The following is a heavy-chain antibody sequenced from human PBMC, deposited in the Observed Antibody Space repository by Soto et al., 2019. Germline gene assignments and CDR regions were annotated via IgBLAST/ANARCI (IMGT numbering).Heavy chain of an antibody. J-gene: IGHJ4*02. CDR2: INHSGST. D-gene: IGHD3-10*01. V-gene: IGHV4-34*01. CDR3: ARGREVRGVIIELSFDY. Sequence: SETLSLTSAVYGGSFSGYYWSWIHQPPGKGLEWIGEINHSGSTNYNPSLKSRVTISVDTSKNQFSLKLSSVTAADTAVYYCARGREVRGVIIELSFDYWGQG. CDR1: GGSFSGYY.